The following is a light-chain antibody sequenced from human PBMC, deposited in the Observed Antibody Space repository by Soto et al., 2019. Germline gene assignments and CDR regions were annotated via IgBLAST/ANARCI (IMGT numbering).Light chain of an antibody. J-gene: IGKJ4*01. CDR1: QTISTW. V-gene: IGKV1-5*01. Sequence: DIQMTQSPSTLSASVGDRVTITCRASQTISTWLAWYQQKPGKAPKLLIYDASTLHSGVPSRFSGSGSGTEFTLTISSLQPDDFASYYCQQYDNLPPATFGGGTKVEIK. CDR2: DAS. CDR3: QQYDNLPPAT.